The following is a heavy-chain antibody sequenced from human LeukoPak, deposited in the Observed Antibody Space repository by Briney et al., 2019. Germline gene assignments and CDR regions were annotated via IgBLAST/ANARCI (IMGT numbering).Heavy chain of an antibody. Sequence: PSETLSLTCTVSGASISDYYWSWIRQSPGMGLEWIGYVYLGGSTNYNPSLKSRVTVSVDASRNQFSLKLSSVTAADTAVYYCARVSTTDAFDIWGQGTMVTVSS. CDR3: ARVSTTDAFDI. CDR2: VYLGGST. V-gene: IGHV4-59*01. J-gene: IGHJ3*02. D-gene: IGHD1-14*01. CDR1: GASISDYY.